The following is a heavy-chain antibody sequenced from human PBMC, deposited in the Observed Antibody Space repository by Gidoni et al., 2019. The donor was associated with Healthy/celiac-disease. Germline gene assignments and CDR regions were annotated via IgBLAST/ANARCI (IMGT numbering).Heavy chain of an antibody. CDR2: ISGSGGST. D-gene: IGHD3-22*01. CDR3: AKDRHDSSGYYAY. CDR1: GFPFSSYA. Sequence: EVPLLESGGGLVQPGGSLRLSCAASGFPFSSYAMSWVRQAPGTGLEWVSAISGSGGSTYYADSVKGRFTISRDNSKNTLYLQMNSLRAEDTAVYYCAKDRHDSSGYYAYWGQGTLVTVSS. V-gene: IGHV3-23*01. J-gene: IGHJ4*02.